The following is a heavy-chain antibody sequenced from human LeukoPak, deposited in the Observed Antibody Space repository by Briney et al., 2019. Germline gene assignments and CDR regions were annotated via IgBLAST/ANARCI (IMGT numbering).Heavy chain of an antibody. V-gene: IGHV3-23*01. CDR2: IIGGGTSQ. Sequence: PGGSLRLSCAASGITFGSFAFSWVRQAPGQGLEWVSTIIGGGTSQFYADSVKGRFTISRDNSKNTLYLQMNSLRAEDTAVYYCARWAGAYYDASGLRPFDIWGQGTLVTISS. J-gene: IGHJ3*02. D-gene: IGHD3-22*01. CDR1: GITFGSFA. CDR3: ARWAGAYYDASGLRPFDI.